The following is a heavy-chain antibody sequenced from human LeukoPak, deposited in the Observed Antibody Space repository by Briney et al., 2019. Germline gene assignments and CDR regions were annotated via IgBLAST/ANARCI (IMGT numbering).Heavy chain of an antibody. V-gene: IGHV4-39*06. Sequence: PSETLSLTCTVSGGSISSSSYYWGWIRQPPGKGLEWIGSIYYSGSTYYNPSLKSRVTISVDTSKNQFPPKLSSVTAADTAVYYCARHFGYWGQGTLVTVSS. CDR1: GGSISSSSYY. CDR2: IYYSGST. CDR3: ARHFGY. J-gene: IGHJ4*02.